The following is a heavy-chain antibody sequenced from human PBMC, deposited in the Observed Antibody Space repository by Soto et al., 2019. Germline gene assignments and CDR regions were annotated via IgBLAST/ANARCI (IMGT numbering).Heavy chain of an antibody. D-gene: IGHD6-13*01. J-gene: IGHJ3*02. V-gene: IGHV1-18*01. CDR2: ISAYNGNT. CDR1: GYTFTSYG. CDR3: ARDLVIASAGLDAFDI. Sequence: QVQLVQSGAEVKKPGASVKVSCKASGYTFTSYGISWVRQAPGQGLEWMGWISAYNGNTNYAQKLQGRVTMTTNTSTSTAYMELRSLRSDDTAVYYCARDLVIASAGLDAFDIWGQGKLVTVSS.